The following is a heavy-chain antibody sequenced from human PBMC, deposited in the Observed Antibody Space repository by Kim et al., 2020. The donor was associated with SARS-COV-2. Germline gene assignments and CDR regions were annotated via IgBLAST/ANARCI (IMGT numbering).Heavy chain of an antibody. D-gene: IGHD5-18*01. CDR2: IYYSGST. CDR3: ARDAVSYGDYYYYGMDV. CDR1: GGSISSYY. J-gene: IGHJ6*02. V-gene: IGHV4-59*01. Sequence: SETLSLTCTVSGGSISSYYWSWIRQPPGKGLEWIGYIYYSGSTNYNASLKSRVTISVDTSKNQFSLKLSSVTAADTAVYYCARDAVSYGDYYYYGMDVWGQGTTVTVSS.